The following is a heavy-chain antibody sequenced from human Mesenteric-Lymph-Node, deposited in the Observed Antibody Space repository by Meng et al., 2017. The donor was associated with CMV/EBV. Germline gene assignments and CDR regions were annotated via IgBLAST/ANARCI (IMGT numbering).Heavy chain of an antibody. D-gene: IGHD2-2*01. Sequence: GESLKISCAASGFSFSSYNMNWVRQAPGKGLEWVSSITSGSSNIYYADSVRGRFTISRDNAKNSLYLQMNSLRVEDTAVYYCATSCSSTSCYDYYYYHGMDVWGQGTTVTVSS. CDR2: ITSGSSNI. V-gene: IGHV3-21*01. J-gene: IGHJ6*02. CDR3: ATSCSSTSCYDYYYYHGMDV. CDR1: GFSFSSYN.